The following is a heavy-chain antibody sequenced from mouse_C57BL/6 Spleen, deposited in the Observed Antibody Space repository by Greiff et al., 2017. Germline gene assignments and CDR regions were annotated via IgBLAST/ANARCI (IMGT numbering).Heavy chain of an antibody. J-gene: IGHJ4*01. D-gene: IGHD2-4*01. CDR2: INPNYGTT. CDR3: ARRAAYDYDGMVRAMDY. V-gene: IGHV1-39*01. CDR1: GYSFTDYN. Sequence: VQLQQSGPELVKPGASVKISCKASGYSFTDYNMNWVKQSNGKSLEWIGVINPNYGTTSYNQKFKGKATLTVDQSSSTAYMQLNSLTSEDSAVYYCARRAAYDYDGMVRAMDYWGQGTSVTVSS.